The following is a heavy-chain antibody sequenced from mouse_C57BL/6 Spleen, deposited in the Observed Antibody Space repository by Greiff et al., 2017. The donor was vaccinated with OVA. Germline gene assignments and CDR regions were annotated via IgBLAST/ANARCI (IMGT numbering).Heavy chain of an antibody. CDR3: ARKRDYDGRGYYAMDY. Sequence: QVQLKQSGPGLVQPSQSLSITCTVSGFSLTSYGVHWVRQSPGKGLEWLGVIWSGGSTDYTAAFISRMSISKDNSKSQVVFKMNSLQADDTARYYGARKRDYDGRGYYAMDYWGQGTSGTVSS. V-gene: IGHV2-2*01. J-gene: IGHJ4*01. D-gene: IGHD2-4*01. CDR1: GFSLTSYG. CDR2: IWSGGST.